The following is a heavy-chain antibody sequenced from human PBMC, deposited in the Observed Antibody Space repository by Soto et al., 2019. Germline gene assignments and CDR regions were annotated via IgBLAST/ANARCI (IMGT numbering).Heavy chain of an antibody. Sequence: QVQLVQSGAEVKKPGASVKVSCKASGYTFTSYGISWVRQAPGQGLEWMGWISAYNGNTNYAQKLQGRVTMTTDTSTSTAYKELRSLRSDDTAVYYCARDTEYSSGWFCFDPWGQGTLVTVSS. CDR1: GYTFTSYG. CDR3: ARDTEYSSGWFCFDP. CDR2: ISAYNGNT. D-gene: IGHD6-19*01. J-gene: IGHJ5*02. V-gene: IGHV1-18*01.